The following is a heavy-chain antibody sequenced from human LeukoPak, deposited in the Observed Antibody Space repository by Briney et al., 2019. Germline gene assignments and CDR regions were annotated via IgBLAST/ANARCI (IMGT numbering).Heavy chain of an antibody. D-gene: IGHD6-13*01. CDR1: GFTFSSYA. Sequence: QPGGSLRLSCAASGFTFSSYAMHWVRQAPGKGLEWVAVISYDGSNKYYADSVKGRFTISRDNSKNTLYLQMNSLRAEDTAVYYCARHRAAAGPPYYFDYWGQGTLVTVSS. CDR3: ARHRAAAGPPYYFDY. J-gene: IGHJ4*02. CDR2: ISYDGSNK. V-gene: IGHV3-30-3*01.